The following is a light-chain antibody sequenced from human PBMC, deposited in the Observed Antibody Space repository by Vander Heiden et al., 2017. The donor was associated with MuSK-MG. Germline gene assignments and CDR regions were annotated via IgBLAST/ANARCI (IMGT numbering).Light chain of an antibody. Sequence: DIQMTHPPSSLSAAVGDIVTITCRASQDISSYLNWYQQKPGKAPKLLINAASSRQSGVPSRFSGSRSETDFTLTISRLQAEDFATYYCQQSDSSPFTFGHGTKVDIK. CDR1: QDISSY. CDR2: AAS. V-gene: IGKV1-39*01. J-gene: IGKJ3*01. CDR3: QQSDSSPFT.